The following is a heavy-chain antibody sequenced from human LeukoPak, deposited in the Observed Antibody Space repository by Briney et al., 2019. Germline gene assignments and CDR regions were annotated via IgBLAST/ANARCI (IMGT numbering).Heavy chain of an antibody. V-gene: IGHV1-18*01. CDR1: GYTFTSYG. CDR3: ARVQLEAGWFDP. CDR2: ISAYNGNT. D-gene: IGHD6-6*01. Sequence: ASVEVSCKASGYTFTSYGISWVRQAPGQGLEWMGRISAYNGNTNYAQKLQGRVTMTTDTSTSTAYMELRSLRSDDTAVYYCARVQLEAGWFDPWGQGTLVTVSS. J-gene: IGHJ5*02.